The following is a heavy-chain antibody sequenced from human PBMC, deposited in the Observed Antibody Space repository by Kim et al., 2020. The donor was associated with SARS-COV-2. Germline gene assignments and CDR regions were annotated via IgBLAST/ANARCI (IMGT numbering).Heavy chain of an antibody. Sequence: GGSLRLCYAASGFSVTSTYMTWVRQRPGKGLEWVSIIYSGGSTYYADSVKGRFTISRDNSKNTVYLQMNGLRPEETAVYYCARLRIAAAPGYFDYWGQGSLVTVSS. V-gene: IGHV3-66*01. CDR2: IYSGGST. CDR3: ARLRIAAAPGYFDY. CDR1: GFSVTSTY. J-gene: IGHJ4*02. D-gene: IGHD6-13*01.